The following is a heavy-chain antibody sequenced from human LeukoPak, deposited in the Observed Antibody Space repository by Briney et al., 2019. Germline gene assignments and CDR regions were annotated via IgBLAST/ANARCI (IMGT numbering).Heavy chain of an antibody. CDR3: ARVSWFPGTSYYYMDV. V-gene: IGHV4-59*01. CDR1: GGSISCYY. Sequence: PSETLSLTCTLSGGSISCYYWSWIRQPPGKGPEWIGYIHYSGSTNYNPSLKSRVTISVDTSKNQFSLKLSSVTAADTAVYYCARVSWFPGTSYYYMDVWGKGTTVTVSS. J-gene: IGHJ6*03. D-gene: IGHD1-1*01. CDR2: IHYSGST.